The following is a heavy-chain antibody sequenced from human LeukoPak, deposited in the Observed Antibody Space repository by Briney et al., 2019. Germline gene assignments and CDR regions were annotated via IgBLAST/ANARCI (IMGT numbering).Heavy chain of an antibody. V-gene: IGHV3-21*01. CDR2: ISSSSSYI. CDR3: ARDLPTITIFGVVIRENNWFDP. J-gene: IGHJ5*02. D-gene: IGHD3-3*01. CDR1: GFTFSSYS. Sequence: PGGSLRLSCAASGFTFSSYSMNWVRQAPGKGLEWVSSISSSSSYIYYADSVKGRFTISRDNAKNSLYLQMNSLRAEDTAVYYCARDLPTITIFGVVIRENNWFDPWGQGTLVTVSS.